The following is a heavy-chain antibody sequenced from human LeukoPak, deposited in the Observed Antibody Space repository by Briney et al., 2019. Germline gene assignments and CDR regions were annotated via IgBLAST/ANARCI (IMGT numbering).Heavy chain of an antibody. Sequence: SETLSLTCTVSGGSISSSSYYWGWIRQPPGKGLEWIGSIYYSGSTYYNPSLKSRVTISVDTSKNQFSLKLSSVTATDTAVYYCARERYGGNSVTAFDIWGQGTMVTVSS. V-gene: IGHV4-39*02. CDR3: ARERYGGNSVTAFDI. CDR1: GGSISSSSYY. CDR2: IYYSGST. J-gene: IGHJ3*02. D-gene: IGHD4-23*01.